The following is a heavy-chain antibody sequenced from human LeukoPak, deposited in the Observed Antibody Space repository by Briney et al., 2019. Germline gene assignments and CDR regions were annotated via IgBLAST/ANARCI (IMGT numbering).Heavy chain of an antibody. V-gene: IGHV3-30*02. J-gene: IGHJ5*02. CDR3: EKDVTMSAAPSAP. Sequence: GGSLRLSCAASGFTFSSYGMHWVRQAPGKGLEWVAFIWYDGSNKYYADSVKGRFTISRDNSKNTLYLQMNSLRAEDTAVYYWEKDVTMSAAPSAPWGEGTLVTVSS. CDR2: IWYDGSNK. D-gene: IGHD3-10*02. CDR1: GFTFSSYG.